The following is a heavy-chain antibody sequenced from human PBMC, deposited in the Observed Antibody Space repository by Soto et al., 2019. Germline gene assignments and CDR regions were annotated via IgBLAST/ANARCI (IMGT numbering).Heavy chain of an antibody. J-gene: IGHJ5*02. V-gene: IGHV1-18*01. D-gene: IGHD6-13*01. CDR1: GYTFTSYG. Sequence: AASVKVSCKASGYTFTSYGISWVRQAPGQGLEWMGWINAYNGNTNYAQKLQGRVTMTTDTSTSTAYMELRSLRSDDTAVYYCARDPPSSSSWYETYQPPNAPTWFDPWGQGTLVTVSS. CDR3: ARDPPSSSSWYETYQPPNAPTWFDP. CDR2: INAYNGNT.